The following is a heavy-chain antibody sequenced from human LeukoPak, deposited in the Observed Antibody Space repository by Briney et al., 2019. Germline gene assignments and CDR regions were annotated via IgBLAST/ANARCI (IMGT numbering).Heavy chain of an antibody. CDR3: ARGQLGYSSGLGYYYGMDV. Sequence: PSETLTLTCTVSGGSISSYYWSWIRQPPGKGLEWIGEINHSGSTNYNPSLKSRVTISVDTSKNQFSLKLSSVTAADTAVYYCARGQLGYSSGLGYYYGMDVWGQGSKVPVSS. D-gene: IGHD6-19*01. V-gene: IGHV4-34*01. CDR2: INHSGST. CDR1: GGSISSYY. J-gene: IGHJ6*02.